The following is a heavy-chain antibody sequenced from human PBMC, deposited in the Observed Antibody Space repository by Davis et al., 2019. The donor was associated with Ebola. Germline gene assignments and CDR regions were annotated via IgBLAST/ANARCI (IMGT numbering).Heavy chain of an antibody. V-gene: IGHV4-30-4*08. CDR3: ARGLSSGYYYYFDY. Sequence: LRLSCAVYSGSFSGYYWSWIRQHPGKGLKWIGYIYYSGSTYYNPSLKSRVTISVDTSKNQFSLKLSSVTAADTAVYYCARGLSSGYYYYFDYWGQGTLVTVSS. CDR1: SGSFSGYY. D-gene: IGHD3-22*01. J-gene: IGHJ4*02. CDR2: IYYSGST.